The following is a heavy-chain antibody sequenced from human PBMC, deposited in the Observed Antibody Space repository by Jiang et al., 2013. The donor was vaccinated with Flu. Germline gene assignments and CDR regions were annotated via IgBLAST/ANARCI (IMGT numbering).Heavy chain of an antibody. CDR2: IYYSGST. V-gene: IGHV4-30-4*01. J-gene: IGHJ5*02. CDR3: ARWSGVLWFFDP. Sequence: PGLVKPSQTLSLTCTVSGGSISSGDYYWSWIRQPPGKGLEWIGYIYYSGSTYYNPSLKSRVTISVDTSKNQFSLKLSSVTAADTAVYYCARWSGVLWFFDPWGQGTLVTVSS. CDR1: GGSISSGDYY. D-gene: IGHD3-10*01.